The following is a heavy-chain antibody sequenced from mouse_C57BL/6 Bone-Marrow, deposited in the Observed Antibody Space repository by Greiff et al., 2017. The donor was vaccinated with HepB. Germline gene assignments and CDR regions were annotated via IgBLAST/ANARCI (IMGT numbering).Heavy chain of an antibody. V-gene: IGHV5-4*03. CDR3: ARGGYYSSSFAMDY. J-gene: IGHJ4*01. CDR1: GFTFSSYA. Sequence: EVMLVESGGGLVKPGGSLKLSCAASGFTFSSYAMSWVRQTPEKRLEWVATISDGGSYTYYPDNVKGRFTISRDNAKNNLYLQMSHLKSEDTAMYYCARGGYYSSSFAMDYWGQGTSVTVSS. CDR2: ISDGGSYT. D-gene: IGHD1-1*01.